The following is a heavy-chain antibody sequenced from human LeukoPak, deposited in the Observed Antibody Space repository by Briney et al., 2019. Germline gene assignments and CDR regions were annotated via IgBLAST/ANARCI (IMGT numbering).Heavy chain of an antibody. CDR2: XYYSGST. J-gene: IGHJ3*02. Sequence: SQTLSLTCTVSGGSISSGTYYWSWIRQHPGXXXXXXXXXYYSGSTSYNPSLKSRVTISVDTSKNQFSLKLSSVTAADTAMYYCARDLSNYDYIWGSYRATDAFDIWGQGTMVTVSS. V-gene: IGHV4-31*03. CDR3: ARDLSNYDYIWGSYRATDAFDI. CDR1: GGSISSGTYY. D-gene: IGHD3-16*02.